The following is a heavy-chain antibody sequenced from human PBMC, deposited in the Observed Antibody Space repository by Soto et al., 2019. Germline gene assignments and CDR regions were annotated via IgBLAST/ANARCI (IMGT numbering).Heavy chain of an antibody. V-gene: IGHV4-59*12. Sequence: ASETLSLTCTVSGGSISSYYWSWIRQPPGKGLEWIGYIYYSGSTNYNPSLKSRVTISVDTSKNQFSLKLSSVTAADTAVYYCASQPVFGWFDPWGQGTLVTVSS. CDR1: GGSISSYY. CDR3: ASQPVFGWFDP. J-gene: IGHJ5*02. CDR2: IYYSGST. D-gene: IGHD2-2*01.